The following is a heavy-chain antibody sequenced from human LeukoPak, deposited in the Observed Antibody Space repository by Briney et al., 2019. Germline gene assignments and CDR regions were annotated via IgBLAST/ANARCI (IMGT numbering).Heavy chain of an antibody. J-gene: IGHJ6*03. D-gene: IGHD3-10*01. CDR3: ARATGSGSYLFYYWYMDV. V-gene: IGHV1-8*03. CDR1: GYTFTNYD. CDR2: INPNSGNT. Sequence: ASVKVSCKSSGYTFTNYDIIWVRQATGQGIEWMGRINPNSGNTGYAQKFQGRVTITRNTSINTAYMELSSLRSEDTAVYYCARATGSGSYLFYYWYMDVWGKGTTVTVSS.